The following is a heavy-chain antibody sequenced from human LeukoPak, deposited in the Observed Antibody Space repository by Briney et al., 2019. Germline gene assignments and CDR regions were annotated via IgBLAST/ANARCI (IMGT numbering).Heavy chain of an antibody. CDR2: IYHSGST. CDR3: ARVGYYPDYYMDV. D-gene: IGHD2-21*01. CDR1: GGSISSSNW. Sequence: SETLSLTCAVSGGSISSSNWWSWVRQPPGQGLAWIGEIYHSGSTNYNPSLKSRVTISVDKSKNQFSLKLSSVTAADTAVYFCARVGYYPDYYMDVWGKGTTVTVSS. J-gene: IGHJ6*03. V-gene: IGHV4-4*02.